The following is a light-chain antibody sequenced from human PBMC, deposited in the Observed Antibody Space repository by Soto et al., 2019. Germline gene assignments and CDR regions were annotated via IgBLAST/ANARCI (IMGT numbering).Light chain of an antibody. V-gene: IGLV2-23*01. CDR3: CSYAGSSTSLYV. CDR1: SSDVGSYNL. Sequence: QSVLTQPASLSGSPGQSITISCTGTSSDVGSYNLVSWYQQPPGKAPKLMIYEGSKRPSGISNRFSGSKSGNTASLTISGLQAEDEADYYCCSYAGSSTSLYVFGTGTKVTVL. J-gene: IGLJ1*01. CDR2: EGS.